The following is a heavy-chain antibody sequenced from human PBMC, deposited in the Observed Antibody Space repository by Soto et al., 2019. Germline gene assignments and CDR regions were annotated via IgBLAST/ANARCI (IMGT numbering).Heavy chain of an antibody. V-gene: IGHV3-15*01. Sequence: GGSLRLSCAASGFTFSNAWMSWVRQAPGKGLEWVGRIKSKTDGGTTDYAAPVKGRFTSSRDDSKNTLYLQMNSLKTEDTAVYYCTPAMGGSTKLPGRYWGQGTLVTVSS. D-gene: IGHD2-15*01. CDR3: TPAMGGSTKLPGRY. CDR1: GFTFSNAW. CDR2: IKSKTDGGTT. J-gene: IGHJ4*02.